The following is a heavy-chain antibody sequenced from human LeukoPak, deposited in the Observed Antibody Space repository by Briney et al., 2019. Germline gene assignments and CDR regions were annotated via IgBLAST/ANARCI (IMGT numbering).Heavy chain of an antibody. Sequence: GGSLRLSCAASEFTFNSYWMTWVRQAPGKGLEWVASIKQDGSEKYYVDSVKGRFTISRDNAKSSLYLQMNSLRAEDTALSYCARHSPLWGYWGQGTLVTVSS. J-gene: IGHJ4*02. V-gene: IGHV3-7*04. CDR2: IKQDGSEK. D-gene: IGHD7-27*01. CDR3: ARHSPLWGY. CDR1: EFTFNSYW.